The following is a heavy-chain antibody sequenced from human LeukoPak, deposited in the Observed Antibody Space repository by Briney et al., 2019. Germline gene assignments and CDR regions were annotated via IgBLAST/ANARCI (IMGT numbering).Heavy chain of an antibody. CDR1: GFTFSSYS. J-gene: IGHJ6*03. CDR2: ISSSSSYI. V-gene: IGHV3-21*01. CDR3: ARDQILVRGFNYYYYMDV. D-gene: IGHD3-10*01. Sequence: PGESLRLSCAASGFTFSSYSMNWVRQAPGKGLEWVSSISSSSSYIYYADSVKGRFTISRDNAKNSLYLQMNSLRAEDTAVYYCARDQILVRGFNYYYYMDVWGKGTTVTVSS.